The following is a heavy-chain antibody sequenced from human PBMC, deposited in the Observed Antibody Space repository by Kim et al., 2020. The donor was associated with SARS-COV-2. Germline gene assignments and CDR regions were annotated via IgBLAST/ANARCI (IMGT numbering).Heavy chain of an antibody. V-gene: IGHV1-69*04. D-gene: IGHD5-12*01. CDR3: ARAFVDIVATRLYGMDV. J-gene: IGHJ6*02. CDR1: GGTFSSYA. CDR2: IVPILGIA. Sequence: SVKVSCKASGGTFSSYAISWVRQAPGQGLEWMGRIVPILGIANYAQKFQGRVTITADKSTSTAYMELSSLRSEDTAVYYCARAFVDIVATRLYGMDVWGQGTTVTVSS.